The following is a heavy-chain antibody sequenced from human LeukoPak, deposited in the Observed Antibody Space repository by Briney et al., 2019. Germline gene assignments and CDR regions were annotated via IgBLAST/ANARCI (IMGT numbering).Heavy chain of an antibody. CDR3: ARHYYGDYPNLYYFDY. CDR1: GGSISRYY. J-gene: IGHJ4*02. D-gene: IGHD4-17*01. CDR2: IYYSVST. Sequence: SETLSLTCTVSGGSISRYYWSWIRQPPGKGLEWIGYIYYSVSTNYNPSLKSRVTISVDTSKNHLSLKLSSVTAADTAVYYCARHYYGDYPNLYYFDYWGQGTLVTVSS. V-gene: IGHV4-59*08.